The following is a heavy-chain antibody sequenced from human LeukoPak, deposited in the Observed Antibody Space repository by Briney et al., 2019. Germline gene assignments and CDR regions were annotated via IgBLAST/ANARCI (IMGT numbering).Heavy chain of an antibody. CDR2: IPYDESDR. Sequence: GGSLSLSCAASGFIFSNYAMHWVRQAPGKGLEWMAVIPYDESDRVYADSVKGRFTISRDNSKNTLYLQMDSLTTEDTAVYFCARGAFRLGDLSLYRDFDYWGQGALVTVSS. CDR1: GFIFSNYA. CDR3: ARGAFRLGDLSLYRDFDY. D-gene: IGHD3-16*02. J-gene: IGHJ4*02. V-gene: IGHV3-30-3*01.